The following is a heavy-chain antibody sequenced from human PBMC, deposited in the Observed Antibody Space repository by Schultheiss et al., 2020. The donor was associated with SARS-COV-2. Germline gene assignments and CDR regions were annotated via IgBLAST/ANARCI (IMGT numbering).Heavy chain of an antibody. V-gene: IGHV3-23*01. CDR2: ISASGGAT. Sequence: GGSLRLSCAASGFTFSNAWMSWVRQAPGKGLEWVTSISASGGATYYADSVEGRFTISRDNSKDTLYLQLSSLRPDDTAVYYCAKDNYYYGMDVWGQGTTVTVSS. CDR1: GFTFSNAW. J-gene: IGHJ6*02. CDR3: AKDNYYYGMDV.